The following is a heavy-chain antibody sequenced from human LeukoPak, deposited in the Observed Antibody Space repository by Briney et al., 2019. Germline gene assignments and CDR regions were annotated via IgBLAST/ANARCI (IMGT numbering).Heavy chain of an antibody. CDR3: ARAIGSGGYCTNGVCYLYYYGMDV. D-gene: IGHD2-8*01. Sequence: ASVNVSCKPSRYTLTSYGISWVRQAPGQGLEGMGWSSAYNGNTNFVQKLQGRVTMTTAASTSTAYMELRSLRSDATAVYCCARAIGSGGYCTNGVCYLYYYGMDVWGQGTTVTVSS. V-gene: IGHV1-18*01. CDR1: RYTLTSYG. J-gene: IGHJ6*02. CDR2: SSAYNGNT.